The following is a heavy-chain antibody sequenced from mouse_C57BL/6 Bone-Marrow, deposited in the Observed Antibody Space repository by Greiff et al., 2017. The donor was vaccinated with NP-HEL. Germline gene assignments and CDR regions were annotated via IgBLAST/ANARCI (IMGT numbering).Heavy chain of an antibody. CDR3: AREGYEGFAY. Sequence: EVMLVESEGGLVQPGSSMKLSCTASGFTFSDYYMAWVRQVPEKGLEWVANINYDGSSTYYLDSLKSRFIISRDNAKNILYLQMSSLKSEDTATYYCAREGYEGFAYWGQGTLVTVSA. CDR1: GFTFSDYY. D-gene: IGHD2-3*01. CDR2: INYDGSST. V-gene: IGHV5-16*01. J-gene: IGHJ3*01.